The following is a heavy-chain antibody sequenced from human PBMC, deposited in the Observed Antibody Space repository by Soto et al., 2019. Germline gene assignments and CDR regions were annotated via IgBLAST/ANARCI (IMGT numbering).Heavy chain of an antibody. CDR2: ISAYNGNT. V-gene: IGHV1-18*04. Sequence: GSVTVSCQASGSTFTRYCIGWMRQAPAQGLEWLGWISAYNGNTNYAQKLQGRVTMTWDTSISTADMALTRLRSDDTAVYYCARDLAKGGGSAGFDYWGQGTLVTGSS. D-gene: IGHD1-26*01. CDR3: ARDLAKGGGSAGFDY. CDR1: GSTFTRYC. J-gene: IGHJ4*02.